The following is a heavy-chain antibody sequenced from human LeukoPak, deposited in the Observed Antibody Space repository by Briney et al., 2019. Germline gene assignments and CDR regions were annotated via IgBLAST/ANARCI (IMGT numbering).Heavy chain of an antibody. CDR2: IYYTGSS. CDR1: GGSISNSDYY. Sequence: SETLSLTCTVSGGSISNSDYYWAWIRQPPGKGLDWIGTIYYTGSSYYNPSLKSRVTMSVDTSKNQFSLKLTSVTAADTAVYYCARQVLSNGEPKNIDYWGQGILVTVSS. D-gene: IGHD6-19*01. J-gene: IGHJ4*02. V-gene: IGHV4-39*01. CDR3: ARQVLSNGEPKNIDY.